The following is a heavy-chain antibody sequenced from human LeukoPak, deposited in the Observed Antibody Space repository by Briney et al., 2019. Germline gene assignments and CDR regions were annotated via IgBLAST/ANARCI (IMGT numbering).Heavy chain of an antibody. Sequence: SETLSLTCAVSGGSISSSNWWSWVRQPPGKGLEWIGEIYHSGSTNYNPSLKSRVTISVDKSKNQFSLKLSSVTAADTAVYYCARESPHRSWFYYYYYMDVWGKGTTVTVSS. CDR2: IYHSGST. D-gene: IGHD6-13*01. V-gene: IGHV4-4*02. J-gene: IGHJ6*03. CDR3: ARESPHRSWFYYYYYMDV. CDR1: GGSISSSNW.